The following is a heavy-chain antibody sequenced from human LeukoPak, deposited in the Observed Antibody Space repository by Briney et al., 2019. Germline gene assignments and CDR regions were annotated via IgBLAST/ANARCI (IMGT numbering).Heavy chain of an antibody. CDR2: IRGNGEYT. CDR3: AKDRISSLYYYGLDV. V-gene: IGHV3-23*01. CDR1: GFTFSSYA. J-gene: IGHJ6*02. Sequence: SGGSLRLSCAASGFTFSSYAMTWVRQAPGKGLEWVSGIRGNGEYTYYADSVKGRFTISRDNSKNTLYLQMTSLSAEDTAVYYCAKDRISSLYYYGLDVWGQGTTVTVSS. D-gene: IGHD3-3*02.